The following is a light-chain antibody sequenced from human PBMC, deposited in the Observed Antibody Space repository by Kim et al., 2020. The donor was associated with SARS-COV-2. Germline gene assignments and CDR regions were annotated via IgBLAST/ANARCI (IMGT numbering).Light chain of an antibody. CDR2: DVS. CDR1: SSDVGGYND. CDR3: SSYTSSSAWV. Sequence: GQAITISSTGTSSDVGGYNDVSWYQQQPGKAPKLMIYDVSNRPSGVSNRFCGSKSGNTASLTISGLQAEDEADYYCSSYTSSSAWVFGGGTQLTVL. V-gene: IGLV2-14*04. J-gene: IGLJ3*02.